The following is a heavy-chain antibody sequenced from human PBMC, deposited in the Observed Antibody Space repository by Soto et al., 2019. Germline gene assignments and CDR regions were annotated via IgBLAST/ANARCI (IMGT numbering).Heavy chain of an antibody. V-gene: IGHV1-18*01. CDR2: ISAYNGNT. D-gene: IGHD6-25*01. CDR1: GYTFTSYG. CDR3: ARNGTSGYNKVSFDF. Sequence: ASVKVSCKASGYTFTSYGISWVRQAPGQGLEWMGGISAYNGNTNYAQKFQGRVTMTTDTSTSTAYMELRSLRSDDTAVYDCARNGTSGYNKVSFDFWGQGTMVTVSS. J-gene: IGHJ4*03.